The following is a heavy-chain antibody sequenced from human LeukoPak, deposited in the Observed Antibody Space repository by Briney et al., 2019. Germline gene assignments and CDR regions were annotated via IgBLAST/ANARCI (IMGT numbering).Heavy chain of an antibody. J-gene: IGHJ4*02. CDR3: ARAQDIVVVPASEGGMHGGYYFDY. CDR1: GGSISSYY. V-gene: IGHV4-59*01. Sequence: SETLSLTCTVSGGSISSYYWSWIRQPPGKGLEWIGYIYYSGSTNYNSSLKSRVTISVDTSKNQFSLKLSSVTAADTAVYYCARAQDIVVVPASEGGMHGGYYFDYWDQGTLVTVSS. CDR2: IYYSGST. D-gene: IGHD2-2*01.